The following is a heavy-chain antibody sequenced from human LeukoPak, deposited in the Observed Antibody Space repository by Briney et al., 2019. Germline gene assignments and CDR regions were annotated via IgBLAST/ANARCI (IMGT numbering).Heavy chain of an antibody. J-gene: IGHJ4*02. CDR3: ARGAFYSSSWYYFDYWGSDFDY. Sequence: GASVKVSCKASGYTFTGYYMHWVRQAPGQGLEWMGWINPTSGGTNYAQKFQGRVTMTRDTSISTAYMELSRLRSDDTAVYYCARGAFYSSSWYYFDYWGSDFDYWGQGTLVTVSS. CDR2: INPTSGGT. D-gene: IGHD6-13*01. V-gene: IGHV1-2*02. CDR1: GYTFTGYY.